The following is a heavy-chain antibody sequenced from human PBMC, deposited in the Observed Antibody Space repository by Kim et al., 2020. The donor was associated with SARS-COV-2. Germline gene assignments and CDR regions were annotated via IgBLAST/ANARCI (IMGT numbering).Heavy chain of an antibody. CDR3: ARRGLWFGEFDY. V-gene: IGHV4-59*08. J-gene: IGHJ4*02. D-gene: IGHD3-10*01. Sequence: NYNPCLKSRVTISVDTSKNQSSLKLSSVTAADTAVYYCARRGLWFGEFDYWGQGTLVTVSS.